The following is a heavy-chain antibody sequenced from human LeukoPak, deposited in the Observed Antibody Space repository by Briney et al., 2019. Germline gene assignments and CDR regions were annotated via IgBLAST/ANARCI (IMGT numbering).Heavy chain of an antibody. CDR3: ARVLDTAIFN. CDR2: ISSSSYI. V-gene: IGHV3-21*01. J-gene: IGHJ4*02. CDR1: GFTFSTYT. Sequence: PGGSLRLSCAASGFTFSTYTMSWVRQAPGKGLEWVSSISSSSYIYYADSVKGRFTISRDNAKNSLYLQMNSLRAEDTAVYYCARVLDTAIFNWGQGTLVTVSS. D-gene: IGHD5-18*01.